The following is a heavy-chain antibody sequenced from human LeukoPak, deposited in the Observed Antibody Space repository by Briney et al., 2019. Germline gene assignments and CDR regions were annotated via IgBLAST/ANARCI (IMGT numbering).Heavy chain of an antibody. CDR3: ARYYDSSGYWSTPHFDS. V-gene: IGHV4-61*01. D-gene: IGHD3-22*01. CDR2: VQYSGST. CDR1: GDSVSGISFY. Sequence: SETLSLTCTVSGDSVSGISFYWSWIRQPPGKGLQYIGYVQYSGSTNYNPSLKSRVTISVDTSKNQFSLKLSSVTAADTAVYYCARYYDSSGYWSTPHFDSWGQATVVTVSS. J-gene: IGHJ4*02.